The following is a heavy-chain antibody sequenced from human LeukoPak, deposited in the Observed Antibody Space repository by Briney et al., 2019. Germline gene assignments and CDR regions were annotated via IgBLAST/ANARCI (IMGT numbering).Heavy chain of an antibody. CDR3: ARHGRHSDYSY. CDR1: GGSISSGSDYF. J-gene: IGHJ4*02. CDR2: IHYTGTT. Sequence: PSETLSLTCTVSGGSISSGSDYFWDWIRQPPGKGLEWIGDIHYTGTTDYNPSLKSRVTISVDTSRNQFSLKLTSVTATDAAVYYCARHGRHSDYSYWGQGTLVTVSS. V-gene: IGHV4-39*01. D-gene: IGHD5-12*01.